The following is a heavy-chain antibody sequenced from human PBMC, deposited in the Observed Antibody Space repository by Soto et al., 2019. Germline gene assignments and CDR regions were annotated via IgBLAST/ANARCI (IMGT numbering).Heavy chain of an antibody. Sequence: QVQLVQSGAEVKKPGASVKVSCKASGYTFTSYYMHWLRQAPGQGLECMGIINPSGGSTSYAQKFQGRATRTRDTSTSTVYMELSSLRSEDTAVYYCARDAYYDFWSGYSGIDYWGQGTLVTVSS. CDR1: GYTFTSYY. CDR2: INPSGGST. V-gene: IGHV1-46*03. J-gene: IGHJ4*02. CDR3: ARDAYYDFWSGYSGIDY. D-gene: IGHD3-3*01.